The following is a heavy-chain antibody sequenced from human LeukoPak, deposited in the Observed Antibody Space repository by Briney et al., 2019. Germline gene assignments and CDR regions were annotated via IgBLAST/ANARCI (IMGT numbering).Heavy chain of an antibody. D-gene: IGHD6-13*01. CDR2: IIPILGIA. Sequence: GASVKVSCKASGGTFSSYAISWVRQAPGQGLEWMGRIIPILGIANYAQKFQGRVTITADKSTSTAYMELSSLRSEDTAVYYCARDMDSSSWYGYWGQGTLVTVSS. J-gene: IGHJ4*02. CDR3: ARDMDSSSWYGY. V-gene: IGHV1-69*04. CDR1: GGTFSSYA.